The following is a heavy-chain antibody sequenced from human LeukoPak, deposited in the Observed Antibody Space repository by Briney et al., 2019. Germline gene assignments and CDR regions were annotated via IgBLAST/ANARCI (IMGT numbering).Heavy chain of an antibody. Sequence: SETLSLTCTVSGGSISSYYWSWIRQPPGKGLEWIGYIYYSGSTNYNPSLKSRVTISVDTSKNQFSLKLSSVTVADTAVYYCARDLGGTFDYWGQGTLVTVSS. CDR3: ARDLGGTFDY. CDR1: GGSISSYY. J-gene: IGHJ4*02. D-gene: IGHD2-15*01. CDR2: IYYSGST. V-gene: IGHV4-59*01.